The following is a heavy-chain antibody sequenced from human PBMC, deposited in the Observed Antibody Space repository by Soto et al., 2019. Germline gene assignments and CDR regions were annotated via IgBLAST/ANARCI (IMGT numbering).Heavy chain of an antibody. CDR2: FDPEDGET. CDR1: GYTLTELS. CDR3: ESPGGSYYGGVVF. V-gene: IGHV1-24*01. Sequence: RASVKDSCKVSGYTLTELSMHWVRQAPGKGLEWMGGFDPEDGETIYAQKFQGRVTITADESTSTAYMELNSLRSEDTAVYYCESPGGSYYGGVVFWGQGTVVTVSS. J-gene: IGHJ4*02. D-gene: IGHD1-26*01.